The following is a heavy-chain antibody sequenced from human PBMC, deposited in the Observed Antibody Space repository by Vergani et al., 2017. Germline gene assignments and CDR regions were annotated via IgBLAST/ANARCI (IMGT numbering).Heavy chain of an antibody. CDR2: ISYDGSNK. Sequence: QVQLVESGGGVVQPGRSLRLSCAASGFTFSSYGMHWVRQAPGKGLEWVAVISYDGSNKYYADSVKGRFTISRDNSKNTLYLQMNSLRAEDTAVYYCAKDPHYWKFGVALDYWGQGTLVTVSS. V-gene: IGHV3-30*18. CDR3: AKDPHYWKFGVALDY. J-gene: IGHJ4*02. D-gene: IGHD3-3*01. CDR1: GFTFSSYG.